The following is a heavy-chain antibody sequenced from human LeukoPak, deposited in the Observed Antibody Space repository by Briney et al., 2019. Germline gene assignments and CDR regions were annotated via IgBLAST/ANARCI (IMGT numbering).Heavy chain of an antibody. D-gene: IGHD2/OR15-2a*01. CDR1: GFTLSSYW. CDR2: IKQDGSEK. CDR3: ARDLVNA. J-gene: IGHJ4*02. Sequence: GGSLRLSCVASGFTLSSYWMSWVRQAPGKGLEWVANIKQDGSEKYYVDSVRGRFTISRDNAKNSLYLQMNSLRAEDTAVYYCARDLVNAWGQGTLVTVSS. V-gene: IGHV3-7*03.